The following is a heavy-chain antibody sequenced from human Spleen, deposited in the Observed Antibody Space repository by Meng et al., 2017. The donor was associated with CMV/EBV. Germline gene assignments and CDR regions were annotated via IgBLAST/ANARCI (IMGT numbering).Heavy chain of an antibody. CDR1: GFTFSNYW. CDR3: AREGRDLDY. CDR2: IKQDGSEE. J-gene: IGHJ4*02. D-gene: IGHD2-15*01. V-gene: IGHV3-7*01. Sequence: GGSLRLSCAASGFTFSNYWMSWVRQAPGKGLEWLANIKQDGSEEYYVDSVKGRFTISRDTANKSLYLQMNSLRVEDTAVYYCAREGRDLDYWGQGTLVTVSS.